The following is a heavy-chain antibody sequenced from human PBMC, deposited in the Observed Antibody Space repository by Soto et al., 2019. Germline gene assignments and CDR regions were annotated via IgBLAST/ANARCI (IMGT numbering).Heavy chain of an antibody. CDR2: INSDSAYI. CDR3: TRGTYGDYSD. V-gene: IGHV3-21*01. J-gene: IGHJ4*02. CDR1: GFTFDSSA. D-gene: IGHD4-17*01. Sequence: PGGSLRLSGAASGFTFDSSAINWVRQAPWKGLEWVSSINSDSAYIYYAGSVTGRFTISRDNAKSSLFLQINSLRAVDTAVYYSTRGTYGDYSDLGRGTLVTVSS.